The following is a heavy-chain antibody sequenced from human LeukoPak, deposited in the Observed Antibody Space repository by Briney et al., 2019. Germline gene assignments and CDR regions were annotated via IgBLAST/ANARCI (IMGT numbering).Heavy chain of an antibody. D-gene: IGHD5-18*01. CDR3: ARVKGYSYGFYFDY. CDR2: INWNGGST. CDR1: GFTFDDYG. Sequence: PGGSLRLSCAASGFTFDDYGMSWVRQAPGKGLEWVSGINWNGGSTGYADSVKGRFTISRDNAKNSLYLQMNSLRAEDTALYYCARVKGYSYGFYFDYWGQGTLVTVSS. J-gene: IGHJ4*02. V-gene: IGHV3-20*04.